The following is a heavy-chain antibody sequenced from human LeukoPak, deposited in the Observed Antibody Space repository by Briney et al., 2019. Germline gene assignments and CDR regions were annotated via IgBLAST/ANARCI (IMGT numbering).Heavy chain of an antibody. D-gene: IGHD3-22*01. CDR2: IIPIFSTA. Sequence: SVKVSCKVSGGTFSSYAISWVRQAPGQGLEWMGGIIPIFSTANYAQKFQGRVTITADESTSTAYMELSSLRSEDTAVYYCARGHYYDSSGYYSYYYYGMDVWGQGTTVTVSS. V-gene: IGHV1-69*01. J-gene: IGHJ6*02. CDR1: GGTFSSYA. CDR3: ARGHYYDSSGYYSYYYYGMDV.